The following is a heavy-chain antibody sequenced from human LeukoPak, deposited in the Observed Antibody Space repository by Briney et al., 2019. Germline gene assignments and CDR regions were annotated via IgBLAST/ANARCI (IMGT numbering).Heavy chain of an antibody. CDR3: GGDPKYYFDY. CDR1: GFTFNNYA. V-gene: IGHV3-15*01. Sequence: PGGSLRLSCAASGFTFNNYAMSWVRQAPGKGLEWVGRIKSKTDGGTTDYAAPVKGRFTISRDDSKNTLYLQMNSLKTEDTAVYYCGGDPKYYFDYWGQGTLVTVSS. D-gene: IGHD2-21*02. J-gene: IGHJ4*02. CDR2: IKSKTDGGTT.